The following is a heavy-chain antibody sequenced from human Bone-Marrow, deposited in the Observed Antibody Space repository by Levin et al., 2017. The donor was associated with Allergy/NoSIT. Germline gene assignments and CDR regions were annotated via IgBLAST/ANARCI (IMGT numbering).Heavy chain of an antibody. Sequence: GESLKISCAASGFTFSSYAMSWVRQAPGKGLEWVSLISGSGDITYYTDSVKGRFTVSNDISKNTLSLQMNSLRAEDTAVYYCARSTIFGVVRAFDIWGQGTMVTVSS. D-gene: IGHD3-3*01. J-gene: IGHJ3*02. CDR1: GFTFSSYA. V-gene: IGHV3-23*01. CDR3: ARSTIFGVVRAFDI. CDR2: ISGSGDIT.